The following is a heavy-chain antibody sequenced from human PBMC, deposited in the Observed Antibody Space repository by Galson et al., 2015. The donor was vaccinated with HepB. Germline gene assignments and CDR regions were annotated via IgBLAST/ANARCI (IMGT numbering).Heavy chain of an antibody. D-gene: IGHD3-3*01. CDR1: GDSISRYH. J-gene: IGHJ4*02. V-gene: IGHV4-59*08. CDR2: IDYSGTT. Sequence: LSLTCTVSGDSISRYHWSWIRQPPGKGLEWIGYIDYSGTTDYNPSLKSRVTMSVDTSKSQFSLKLRSVTAADTAVYYCARHEYHDFWSGYSLDSWGQGTLVTVSS. CDR3: ARHEYHDFWSGYSLDS.